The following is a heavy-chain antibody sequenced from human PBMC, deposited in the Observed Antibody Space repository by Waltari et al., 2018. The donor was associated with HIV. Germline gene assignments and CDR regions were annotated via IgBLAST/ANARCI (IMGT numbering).Heavy chain of an antibody. CDR1: GFSFVDFP. CDR3: TRSSTLDY. V-gene: IGHV3-49*03. CDR2: IRSRIYGGAT. J-gene: IGHJ4*02. D-gene: IGHD6-19*01. Sequence: EVQLVEFGGGLVQPGRSLTLSCTGFGFSFVDFPISWFRRAPGKGLEWVGLIRSRIYGGATEYAASAKGRFTISRDDLKSVAYLQMNSLKTEDTAVYYCTRSSTLDYWGQGTLVTVSS.